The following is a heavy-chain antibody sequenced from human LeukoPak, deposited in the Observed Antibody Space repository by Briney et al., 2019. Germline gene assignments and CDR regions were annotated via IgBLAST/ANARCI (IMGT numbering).Heavy chain of an antibody. J-gene: IGHJ4*02. CDR3: AKRWDTTWSYFDF. D-gene: IGHD1-26*01. CDR2: IYSGGTT. Sequence: PGGSLRLSCAASGFTVSNNYMNWVRLAPGKGLEWVSLIYSGGTTKYADSVKGRFTISGDNSKNTLYLQMNSLTVEDTAVYYCAKRWDTTWSYFDFWGQGTLVSVSS. V-gene: IGHV3-53*01. CDR1: GFTVSNNY.